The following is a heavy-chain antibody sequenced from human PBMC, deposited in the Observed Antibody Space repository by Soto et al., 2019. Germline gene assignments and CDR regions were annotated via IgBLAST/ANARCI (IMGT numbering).Heavy chain of an antibody. V-gene: IGHV3-23*01. D-gene: IGHD6-6*01. CDR3: AKAGSSSEDAFDI. CDR1: GFTFIRYA. J-gene: IGHJ3*02. CDR2: ISGSGGST. Sequence: GGSLRLSCAASGFTFIRYAMSWVLQPPGKGLEWVSAISGSGGSTYYADSVKGRFTISRDNSKNTLYLQMNSLRAEDTAVYYCAKAGSSSEDAFDIWGQGTMVTVSS.